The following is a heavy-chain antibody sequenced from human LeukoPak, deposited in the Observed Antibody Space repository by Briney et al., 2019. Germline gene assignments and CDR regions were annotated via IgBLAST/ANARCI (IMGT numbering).Heavy chain of an antibody. D-gene: IGHD5-12*01. Sequence: GGSLRLSCAASGFTFSSYGMHWVRQAPGKGLEGVAVISYDGSNKYYADSVKGRFTISRDNSKNTLYLQMNSLRAEDTAVYYCAKQSRSGYSRGYFDLWGRGTLVTVSS. CDR3: AKQSRSGYSRGYFDL. J-gene: IGHJ2*01. CDR2: ISYDGSNK. V-gene: IGHV3-30*18. CDR1: GFTFSSYG.